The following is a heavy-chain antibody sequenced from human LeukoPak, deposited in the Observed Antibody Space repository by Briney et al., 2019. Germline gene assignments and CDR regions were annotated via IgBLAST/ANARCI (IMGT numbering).Heavy chain of an antibody. CDR2: FDPEDGET. Sequence: GGSVKVSCKVSGYTLTELSMHWVRQAPGKGLEWMGGFDPEDGETIYAQKFQGRVTMTEDTSTDTAYMELSSLRFEDTAVYYCATRRGDYVWGSYRQYWYFDLWGRGTLVTVSS. CDR3: ATRRGDYVWGSYRQYWYFDL. D-gene: IGHD3-16*02. J-gene: IGHJ2*01. V-gene: IGHV1-24*01. CDR1: GYTLTELS.